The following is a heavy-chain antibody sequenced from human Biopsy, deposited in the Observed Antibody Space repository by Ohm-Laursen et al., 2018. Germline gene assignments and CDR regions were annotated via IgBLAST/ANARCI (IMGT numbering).Heavy chain of an antibody. Sequence: SEALSLTCTVSGGFISSSSYYWGWLRQPPGKGLEGIGSIYNTETTFYNPSLKSRVTISVDTSTNQFSLKVSSVTAADTALYFCARHPTGFWFDPWGHGTLATVSS. J-gene: IGHJ5*02. CDR3: ARHPTGFWFDP. CDR1: GGFISSSSYY. V-gene: IGHV4-39*01. CDR2: IYNTETT.